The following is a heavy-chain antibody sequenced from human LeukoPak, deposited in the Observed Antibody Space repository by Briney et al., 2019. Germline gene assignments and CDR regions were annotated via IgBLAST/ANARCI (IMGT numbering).Heavy chain of an antibody. CDR2: IYPGDSDT. Sequence: GESLKISCKGSGYSFTSYWIGWVRQMPGKGLEWMGIIYPGDSDTKYSPSFQGQVTISVDKSISTAYLQWSSLKASDTAMYYCARHNYGDLVKHYYYYGIDVWGQGTTVTVSS. CDR1: GYSFTSYW. J-gene: IGHJ6*02. V-gene: IGHV5-51*01. CDR3: ARHNYGDLVKHYYYYGIDV. D-gene: IGHD4-17*01.